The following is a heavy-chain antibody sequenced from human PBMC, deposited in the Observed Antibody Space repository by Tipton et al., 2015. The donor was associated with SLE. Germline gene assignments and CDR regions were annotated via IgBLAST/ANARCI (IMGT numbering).Heavy chain of an antibody. CDR2: IKQDGSDK. CDR3: AGGQSLDY. J-gene: IGHJ4*02. V-gene: IGHV3-7*01. Sequence: SLRLSSAASGYTLSNYWMTWVRQAPGKGLEWVANIKQDGSDKNYVDSVKGRFTISRDNAENSLYLQMDSLRAEDTALYYCAGGQSLDYWGQGTLVTVSS. D-gene: IGHD5-24*01. CDR1: GYTLSNYW.